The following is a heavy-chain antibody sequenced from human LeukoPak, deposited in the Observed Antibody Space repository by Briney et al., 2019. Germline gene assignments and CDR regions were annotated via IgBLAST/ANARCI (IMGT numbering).Heavy chain of an antibody. CDR1: GFTVSSYA. CDR3: ARYPPPDYDFWSGSYNYYYYGMDV. J-gene: IGHJ6*02. Sequence: PGGSLRLSCAASGFTVSSYAMDWVRQAPGKGREWVAVISYDGSNKYYADSGNGRFTLSRDNSKNPLYLQMNSLRAEGTAVYYCARYPPPDYDFWSGSYNYYYYGMDVWGQGTTVTVSS. CDR2: ISYDGSNK. V-gene: IGHV3-30*04. D-gene: IGHD3-3*01.